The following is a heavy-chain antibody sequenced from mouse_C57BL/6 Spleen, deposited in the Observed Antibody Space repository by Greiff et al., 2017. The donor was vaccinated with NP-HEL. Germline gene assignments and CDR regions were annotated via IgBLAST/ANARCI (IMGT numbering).Heavy chain of an antibody. Sequence: EVQLVESGGGLVKPGGSLKLSCAASGFTFSDYGMHWVRQAPEKGLEWVAYISSGSSTIYYADTVKGRFTISRDNAKNTLFLQMTSLRSEDTAMYYCAREYYSNSYYAMDYWGQGTSVTVSS. CDR3: AREYYSNSYYAMDY. J-gene: IGHJ4*01. CDR1: GFTFSDYG. V-gene: IGHV5-17*01. CDR2: ISSGSSTI. D-gene: IGHD2-5*01.